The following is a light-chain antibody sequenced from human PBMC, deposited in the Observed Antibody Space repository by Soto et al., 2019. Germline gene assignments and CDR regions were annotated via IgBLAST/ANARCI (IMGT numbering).Light chain of an antibody. Sequence: EVVMTQSPALLSVSPGERVTLSCRASQSVNNNLAWYQQQPAQAPRLLIYDTSSRATGVPARFSGSGSGTEFTLTISSLKAEDFAVYYCQQYNDRPPLTFGGGTKVEI. J-gene: IGKJ4*01. CDR1: QSVNNN. V-gene: IGKV3-15*01. CDR2: DTS. CDR3: QQYNDRPPLT.